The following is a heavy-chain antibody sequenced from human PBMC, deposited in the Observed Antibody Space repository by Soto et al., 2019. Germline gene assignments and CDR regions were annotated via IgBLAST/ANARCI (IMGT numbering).Heavy chain of an antibody. Sequence: ASVKVSCKVSGYTLTELSMHWVRQAPGKGLEWMGGFDPEDGETIYAQKFQGRVTMTEDTSTDTAYMELSSLRSEDTAVYYCATDGPPGIAAAATAGGYWGQGTLVTSPQ. V-gene: IGHV1-24*01. CDR3: ATDGPPGIAAAATAGGY. CDR2: FDPEDGET. J-gene: IGHJ4*02. D-gene: IGHD6-13*01. CDR1: GYTLTELS.